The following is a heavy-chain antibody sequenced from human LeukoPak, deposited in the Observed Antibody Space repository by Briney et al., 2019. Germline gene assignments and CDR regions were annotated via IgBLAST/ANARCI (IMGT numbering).Heavy chain of an antibody. V-gene: IGHV3-48*03. D-gene: IGHD1-26*01. CDR1: GFTFSSYE. CDR2: ISTSGSTM. CDR3: ARDWSYYFDY. Sequence: GGSLRLSCAASGFTFSSYEMNWVRQAPGKGLEWISYISTSGSTMYYADSVKGRFTISRDNAKNALYLQLNSLRAEDTAVYYCARDWSYYFDYWGQGTLVTVSS. J-gene: IGHJ4*02.